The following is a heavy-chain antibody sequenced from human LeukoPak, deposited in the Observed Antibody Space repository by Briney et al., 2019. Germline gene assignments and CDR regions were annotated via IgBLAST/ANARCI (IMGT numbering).Heavy chain of an antibody. CDR1: GYSISSGYY. V-gene: IGHV4-38-2*02. D-gene: IGHD6-13*01. CDR2: IYHSGST. J-gene: IGHJ4*02. CDR3: AREGSYSSSWYGFPSYYFDY. Sequence: PSETLSLTCTVSGYSISSGYYWGWIRQPPGKGLEWIGSIYHSGSTYYNPSLKSRVTISVDTSKNQFSLKLSSVTAADTAVYYCAREGSYSSSWYGFPSYYFDYWGQGTLVTVSS.